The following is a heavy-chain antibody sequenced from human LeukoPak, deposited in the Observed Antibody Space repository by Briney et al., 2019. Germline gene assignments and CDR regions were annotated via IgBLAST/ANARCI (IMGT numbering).Heavy chain of an antibody. D-gene: IGHD5-18*01. J-gene: IGHJ4*02. CDR2: ISSSGVTT. V-gene: IGHV3-23*01. CDR3: AKAPANYVDTAMGTFDY. CDR1: GFTFSNYA. Sequence: PGGSLRLSCAASGFTFSNYAINWVRQAPGKGLDWISTISSSGVTTYYADSVKGRFTISRDNSKNTLYLQMNSLRGEDTAVYYCAKAPANYVDTAMGTFDYWGQGTLVTVSS.